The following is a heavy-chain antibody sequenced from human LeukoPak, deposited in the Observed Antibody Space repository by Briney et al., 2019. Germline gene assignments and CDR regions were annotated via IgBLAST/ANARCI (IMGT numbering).Heavy chain of an antibody. CDR3: AKDLLYSSSSYSNGVDV. CDR2: ISGNGGST. D-gene: IGHD6-13*01. V-gene: IGHV3-23*01. CDR1: GFTFSSYA. J-gene: IGHJ6*02. Sequence: GGSLRLSCAASGFTFSSYAVSWVRQAPGKGLEWVSAISGNGGSTYYADSVKGRFTISRDNSKNTLYLQMNGLRAEDTAVYYCAKDLLYSSSSYSNGVDVWGQGTTVTVSS.